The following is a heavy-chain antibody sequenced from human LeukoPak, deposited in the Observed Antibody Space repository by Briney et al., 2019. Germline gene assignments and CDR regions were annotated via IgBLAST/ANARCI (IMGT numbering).Heavy chain of an antibody. CDR3: ARVRQSVAAPYYFDY. J-gene: IGHJ4*02. V-gene: IGHV3-48*01. D-gene: IGHD6-19*01. Sequence: PGGSLRLSCAASGFTFSSYSMNWVRQAPGKGLEWVSYISSSSSTIYYADSVKGRFTISRDNAKNSLYLQMNSLRAEDTAVYYCARVRQSVAAPYYFDYWGQGTLVTVSS. CDR1: GFTFSSYS. CDR2: ISSSSSTI.